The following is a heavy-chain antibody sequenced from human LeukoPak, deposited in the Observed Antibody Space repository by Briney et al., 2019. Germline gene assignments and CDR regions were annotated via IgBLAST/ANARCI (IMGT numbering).Heavy chain of an antibody. Sequence: SGGSLRLSCAASGFTFSGYGMHWVRQASGKGLEWVGRIRSKANSYATAYAASGKGMVTISRDNAKNTLYLQMTSLRAEDTSVYYCARGYGGTYYNIPLGTLFDYWGQGTLVTVSS. CDR3: ARGYGGTYYNIPLGTLFDY. D-gene: IGHD1-26*01. V-gene: IGHV3-73*01. J-gene: IGHJ4*02. CDR1: GFTFSGYG. CDR2: IRSKANSYAT.